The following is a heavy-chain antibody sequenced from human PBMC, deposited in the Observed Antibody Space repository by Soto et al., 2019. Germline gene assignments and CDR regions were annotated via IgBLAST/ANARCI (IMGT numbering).Heavy chain of an antibody. CDR2: ISSSGSTI. CDR1: GFTFSDYY. J-gene: IGHJ3*02. D-gene: IGHD6-13*01. V-gene: IGHV3-11*01. CDR3: ARDLRLSSPIPFGAFDI. Sequence: PGGSLRLSCAASGFTFSDYYMSWIRQAPGKGLEWVSYISSSGSTIYYADSVKGRFTISRDNAKNSLYLQMNSLRAEDTAVYYCARDLRLSSPIPFGAFDIWGQGTMVTVSS.